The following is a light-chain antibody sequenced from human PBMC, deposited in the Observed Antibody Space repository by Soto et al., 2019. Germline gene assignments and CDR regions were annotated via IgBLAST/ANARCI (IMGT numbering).Light chain of an antibody. CDR1: SSDVGSYKY. J-gene: IGLJ1*01. CDR2: DVS. V-gene: IGLV2-14*03. CDR3: NSYTTSSTLV. Sequence: QSVLTQPASVSGSPGQSITISCTGTSSDVGSYKYVSWYRQHPGKAPKLMIYDVSNRPSGVSNRFSGSKSGNTASLTISGLRAEDEADYYCNSYTTSSTLVFGTGTKLTVL.